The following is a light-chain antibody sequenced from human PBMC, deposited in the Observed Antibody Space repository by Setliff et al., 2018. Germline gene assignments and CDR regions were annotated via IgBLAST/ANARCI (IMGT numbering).Light chain of an antibody. CDR1: TSNIGSGT. CDR2: IND. Sequence: QSVLTQPPSASGTPGQRVTISCSGSTSNIGSGTVNWYQQIPGAAPKLLIYINDQRPSGVPDRFSGSKSGTSASLVISGLQSEDEANYYCASWDDSVRAVLLGGGTQLTVL. V-gene: IGLV1-44*01. J-gene: IGLJ2*01. CDR3: ASWDDSVRAVL.